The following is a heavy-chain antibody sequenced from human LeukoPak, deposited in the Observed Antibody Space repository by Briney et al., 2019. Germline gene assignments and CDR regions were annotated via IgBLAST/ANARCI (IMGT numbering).Heavy chain of an antibody. J-gene: IGHJ4*02. CDR3: ARGNGRIQLSRH. D-gene: IGHD5-18*01. Sequence: SQTLSLXCTVSGGSISSGDYYWSWIRQPPGKGLEWIGYIYYSGSTYYNPSLKSRVTISVDTSKNQFSLKLSSVTAADTAVYYCARGNGRIQLSRHWGQGTLVTVSS. CDR2: IYYSGST. CDR1: GGSISSGDYY. V-gene: IGHV4-30-4*08.